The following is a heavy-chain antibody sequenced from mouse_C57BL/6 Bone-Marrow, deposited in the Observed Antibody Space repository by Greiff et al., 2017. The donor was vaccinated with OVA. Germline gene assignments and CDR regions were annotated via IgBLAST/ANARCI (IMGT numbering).Heavy chain of an antibody. Sequence: VQLQQSGAELVRPGASVKLSCTASGFTIKDDYMHWVKQRPEQGLAWIGWIDPENGDTEYASKFQGKATITADTSSNTAYLQRSSLTSEDTAVYYCTGDWFAYWGQGTLVTVSA. V-gene: IGHV14-4*01. CDR3: TGDWFAY. CDR1: GFTIKDDY. CDR2: IDPENGDT. J-gene: IGHJ3*01.